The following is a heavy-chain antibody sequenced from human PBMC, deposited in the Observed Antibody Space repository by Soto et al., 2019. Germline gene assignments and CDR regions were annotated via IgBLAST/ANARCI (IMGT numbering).Heavy chain of an antibody. CDR2: FDPRKGET. Sequence: GASVKVSCKASGYTLTGFSMHWVRQAPGGGLEWLGGFDPRKGETIYAQKFQGRVAMTEDTSTDTAYMELSRLRSDDTAVYYCATDSDATGYALRDFDIWGQGTMVTVSS. J-gene: IGHJ3*02. D-gene: IGHD2-2*01. V-gene: IGHV1-24*01. CDR3: ATDSDATGYALRDFDI. CDR1: GYTLTGFS.